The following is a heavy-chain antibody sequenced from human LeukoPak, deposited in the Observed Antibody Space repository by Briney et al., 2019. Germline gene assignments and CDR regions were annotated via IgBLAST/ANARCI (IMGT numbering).Heavy chain of an antibody. CDR3: ARGLGYSSGYYYGDY. CDR2: MNPNSGNT. CDR1: GYTFTGYY. J-gene: IGHJ4*02. Sequence: GVSVNVSCKACGYTFTGYYLHWVGQATGQGLEWMGWMNPNSGNTGYAQKFQGRVTMTRNTSISTAYMELSSLRSEDTAVYYCARGLGYSSGYYYGDYWGQGTLVTVSS. D-gene: IGHD3-22*01. V-gene: IGHV1-8*02.